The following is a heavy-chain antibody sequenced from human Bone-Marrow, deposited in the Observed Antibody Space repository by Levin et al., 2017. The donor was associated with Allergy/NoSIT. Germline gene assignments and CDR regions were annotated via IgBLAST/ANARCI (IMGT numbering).Heavy chain of an antibody. CDR2: IRTKAYGGTT. J-gene: IGHJ2*01. CDR3: TRCGQTAIGWYFDL. Sequence: GESLKISCTASGFTFGDYAMSWVRQAPGKGLEWVGFIRTKAYGGTTEYAASVKGRFTISRDDSKSIAYLQMNSLKTEDTAVYYCTRCGQTAIGWYFDLWGRGTLVTLSS. D-gene: IGHD2-21*02. V-gene: IGHV3-49*04. CDR1: GFTFGDYA.